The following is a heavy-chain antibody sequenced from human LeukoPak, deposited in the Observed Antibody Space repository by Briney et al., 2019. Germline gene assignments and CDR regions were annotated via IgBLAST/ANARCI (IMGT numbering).Heavy chain of an antibody. Sequence: GASVKVSCKASGGTFSSYAISWVRQAPGQGLEWMGGIIPIFGTANYAQKFQGRVTITADESTSTAYMELSSLRSEDTAVYYCARSLGGYCSSTSCYSYIGYSYGTLDYWGQGTLVTVSS. D-gene: IGHD2-2*01. J-gene: IGHJ4*02. CDR1: GGTFSSYA. CDR3: ARSLGGYCSSTSCYSYIGYSYGTLDY. CDR2: IIPIFGTA. V-gene: IGHV1-69*13.